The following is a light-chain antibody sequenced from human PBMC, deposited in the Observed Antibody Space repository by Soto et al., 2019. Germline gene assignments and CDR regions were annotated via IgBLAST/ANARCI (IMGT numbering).Light chain of an antibody. CDR3: QQYGSSPYT. Sequence: EIVLTQSPGTLSLSPGERATLSCRASQSVSSNSLAWYQQKPGQAPRLFIYGASSMATGIPDRFSGSGSGADLTLTISRLEPEDFAVYYCQQYGSSPYTFGQGTKLEIK. CDR2: GAS. J-gene: IGKJ2*01. CDR1: QSVSSNS. V-gene: IGKV3-20*01.